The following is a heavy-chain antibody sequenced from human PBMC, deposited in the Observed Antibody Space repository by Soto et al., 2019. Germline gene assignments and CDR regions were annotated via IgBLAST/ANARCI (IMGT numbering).Heavy chain of an antibody. CDR1: GYTFTSYA. Sequence: ASVKVSCKASGYTFTSYAMHWVRQAPGQRLEWMGWINAGNGNTKYSQKFQGRVTITRDTSASTAYMGLSSLRSEDTAVYYCARDLGVGAASDYWGQGTLVTVSS. CDR2: INAGNGNT. J-gene: IGHJ4*02. V-gene: IGHV1-3*01. D-gene: IGHD1-26*01. CDR3: ARDLGVGAASDY.